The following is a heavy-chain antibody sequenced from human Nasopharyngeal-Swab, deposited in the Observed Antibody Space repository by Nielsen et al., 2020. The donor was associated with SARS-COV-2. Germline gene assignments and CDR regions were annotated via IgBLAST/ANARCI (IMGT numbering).Heavy chain of an antibody. V-gene: IGHV3-11*01. CDR2: IISSGSTI. CDR3: ARDLPGYDILTGYYRAYYFDY. J-gene: IGHJ4*02. D-gene: IGHD3-9*01. CDR1: GFTFSDYY. Sequence: GGSLRLSCAASGFTFSDYYMSWIRQAPGKGLEWVSYIISSGSTIYYADSVKGRFTISRDNAKNSLYLQMNSLRAEDTAVYYCARDLPGYDILTGYYRAYYFDYWGQGTLVTVSS.